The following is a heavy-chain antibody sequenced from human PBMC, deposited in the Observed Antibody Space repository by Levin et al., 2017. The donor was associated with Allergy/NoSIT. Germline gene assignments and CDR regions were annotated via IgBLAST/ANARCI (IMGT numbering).Heavy chain of an antibody. V-gene: IGHV4-39*01. CDR2: IYYSGST. CDR3: ASPPHYYDSSGYSSFY. CDR1: GGSISSSSYY. Sequence: SETLSLTCTVSGGSISSSSYYWGWIRQPPGKGLEWIGTIYYSGSTYYNPSLKSRVNISVDTSKNQFSLKLSSVSAADTAVYYCASPPHYYDSSGYSSFYWGQGTLVTVSS. D-gene: IGHD3-22*01. J-gene: IGHJ4*02.